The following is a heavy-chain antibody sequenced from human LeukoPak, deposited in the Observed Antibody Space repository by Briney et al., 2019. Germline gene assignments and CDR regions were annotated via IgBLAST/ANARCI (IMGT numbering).Heavy chain of an antibody. CDR2: INPNSGGT. D-gene: IGHD6-19*01. CDR1: GYTFTGYY. Sequence: ASVKVSCKASGYTFTGYYMHWVRQAPGQGLEWMGWINPNSGGTNFAQKFQGRVTMTRDTSISTAYMELSRLRSDDKAVYYCARPYSSGWTTGYWGQGTLVTVSS. V-gene: IGHV1-2*02. J-gene: IGHJ4*02. CDR3: ARPYSSGWTTGY.